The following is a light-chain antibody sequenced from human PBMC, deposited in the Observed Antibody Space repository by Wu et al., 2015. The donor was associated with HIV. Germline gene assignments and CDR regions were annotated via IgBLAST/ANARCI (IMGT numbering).Light chain of an antibody. V-gene: IGKV3-15*01. Sequence: EIVMTQSPATLSVSPGERATLSCRASQNVNSNLAWYQQKPGQAPRLLIYGASTRATGIPARFSGSGSGTEFTLTISSMQSEDFAVYYCQQYNNWPRTFGHGTKVEIK. J-gene: IGKJ1*01. CDR3: QQYNNWPRT. CDR2: GAS. CDR1: QNVNSN.